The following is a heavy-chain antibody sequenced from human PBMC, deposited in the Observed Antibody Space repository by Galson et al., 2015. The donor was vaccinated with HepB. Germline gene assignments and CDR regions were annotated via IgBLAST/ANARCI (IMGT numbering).Heavy chain of an antibody. CDR1: GFTFSTYW. Sequence: SLRLSCAASGFTFSTYWMNWVRQAPGKGLEWVANIKQDGSEKYYVDSVKGRFTNSRDDAKNSLYLQMNSLRAEDTAVYYCARARNDFWSGYYPFDSWGQGTLVTVSS. J-gene: IGHJ4*02. V-gene: IGHV3-7*01. CDR2: IKQDGSEK. CDR3: ARARNDFWSGYYPFDS. D-gene: IGHD3-3*01.